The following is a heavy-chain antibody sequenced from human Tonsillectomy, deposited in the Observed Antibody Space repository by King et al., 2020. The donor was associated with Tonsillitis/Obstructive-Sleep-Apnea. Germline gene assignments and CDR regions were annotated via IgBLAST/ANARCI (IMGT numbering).Heavy chain of an antibody. CDR3: AKDMSYGSGSYPNYMDV. Sequence: VQLVESGGGVVQPGGSLRLSCAASGFTFDDYAMHWVRQAPGKGLEWVSLISGDGGSTYYADSVKGRFTISRDNSKNSLYLQMNSLRTGDTALYYCAKDMSYGSGSYPNYMDVWGKGTTVTVSS. CDR2: ISGDGGST. CDR1: GFTFDDYA. D-gene: IGHD3-10*01. V-gene: IGHV3-43*02. J-gene: IGHJ6*03.